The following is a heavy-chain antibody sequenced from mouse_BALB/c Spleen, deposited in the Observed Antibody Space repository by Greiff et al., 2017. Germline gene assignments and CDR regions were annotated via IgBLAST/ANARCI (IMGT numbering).Heavy chain of an antibody. CDR3: ARGYDGYDY. CDR2: INPSTGYT. Sequence: VQLQQSGAELAKPGASVKMSCKASGYTFTSYWMHWVKQRPGQGLEWIGYINPSTGYTEYNQKFKDKATLTADKSSSTAYMQLSSLTSEDSAVYYCARGYDGYDYWGQGTTLTVSS. D-gene: IGHD2-3*01. V-gene: IGHV1-7*01. J-gene: IGHJ2*01. CDR1: GYTFTSYW.